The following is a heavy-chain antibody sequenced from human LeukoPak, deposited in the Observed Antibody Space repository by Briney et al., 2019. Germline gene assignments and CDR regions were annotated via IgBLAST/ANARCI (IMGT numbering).Heavy chain of an antibody. J-gene: IGHJ4*02. CDR3: ATDGYNYGGGDY. Sequence: ASVRVSCKTSGYTFTNLDINWLRQAPGQGLEWMGWMSPNSGDTGYAQKFQGRVTMTRDTSTSTVYMELSSLRSEDTAVYYCATDGYNYGGGDYWGQGTLVTVSS. CDR2: MSPNSGDT. V-gene: IGHV1-8*01. CDR1: GYTFTNLD. D-gene: IGHD5-24*01.